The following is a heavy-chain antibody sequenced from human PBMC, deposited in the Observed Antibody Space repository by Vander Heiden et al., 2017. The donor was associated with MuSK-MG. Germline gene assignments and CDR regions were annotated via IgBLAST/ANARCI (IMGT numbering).Heavy chain of an antibody. D-gene: IGHD4-17*01. CDR1: GDSISNSHSY. Sequence: QLQLQESGPGLVKPSETLSLACSVSGDSISNSHSYWAWLRQPPGKGLELIVHVYYAGNTYYNLSLKSRATISVDTSRNQFFLKLTSLTATDTAVYYCARHPRRLRFVFENWGQGILVAVSS. J-gene: IGHJ4*02. V-gene: IGHV4-39*01. CDR2: VYYAGNT. CDR3: ARHPRRLRFVFEN.